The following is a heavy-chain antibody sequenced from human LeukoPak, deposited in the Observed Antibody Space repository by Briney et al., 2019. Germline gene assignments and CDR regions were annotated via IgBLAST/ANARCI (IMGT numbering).Heavy chain of an antibody. J-gene: IGHJ5*02. CDR2: IYYSGST. CDR1: GGSFSGYY. D-gene: IGHD3-16*02. CDR3: ARLMRLGELSPPPQNWFDP. Sequence: SETLSLTCAVYGGSFSGYYWSWIRQPPGKGLEWIGSIYYSGSTYYNPSLKNRVTISVDTSKNQFSLKLSSVTAADTAVYYCARLMRLGELSPPPQNWFDPWGQGTLVTVSS. V-gene: IGHV4-34*01.